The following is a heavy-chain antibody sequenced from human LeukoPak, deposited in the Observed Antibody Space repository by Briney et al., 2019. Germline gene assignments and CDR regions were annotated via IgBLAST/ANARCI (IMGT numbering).Heavy chain of an antibody. CDR3: ARVGISSTDDAFDI. CDR2: IYYSGST. CDR1: GGSISSGGYY. Sequence: SQTLSLTCTVSGGSISSGGYYWSWIRQHPGKGLEWIGYIYYSGSTYYNPSLKSRVTISVDTSKNQFSLKLSSVTAADTAVYYCARVGISSTDDAFDIWGQGTMVTVSS. D-gene: IGHD1-1*01. J-gene: IGHJ3*02. V-gene: IGHV4-31*03.